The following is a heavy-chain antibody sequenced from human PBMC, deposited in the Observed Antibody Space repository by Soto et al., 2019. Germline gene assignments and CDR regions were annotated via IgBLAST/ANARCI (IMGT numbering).Heavy chain of an antibody. CDR2: IYYTGST. CDR3: ASYYGPAAIDY. Sequence: SQTRPDPCTVAGGSIRSGDDYCICINQTPVKDLERIAYIYYTGSTYYNTSRNRRVTISVDTSKNQFSLKLSSETAADTAVSYGASYYGPAAIDYWGQGTLVPVSP. J-gene: IGHJ4*02. D-gene: IGHD3-10*01. CDR1: GGSIRSGDDY. V-gene: IGHV4-30-4*01.